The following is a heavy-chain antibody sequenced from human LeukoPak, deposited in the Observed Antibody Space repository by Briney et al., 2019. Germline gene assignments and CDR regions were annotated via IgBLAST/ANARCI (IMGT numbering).Heavy chain of an antibody. CDR2: IYYSGST. Sequence: SETLSLTCTVSGGSISSYYWSWIRQPPGKGLEWIGYIYYSGSTNYNPSLKSRVTTSVDTSKNQLSLKLSSVTAADTAVYYCARVIGYCSSTSCFGYFDYWGQGTLVTVSS. CDR1: GGSISSYY. J-gene: IGHJ4*02. V-gene: IGHV4-59*08. D-gene: IGHD2-2*01. CDR3: ARVIGYCSSTSCFGYFDY.